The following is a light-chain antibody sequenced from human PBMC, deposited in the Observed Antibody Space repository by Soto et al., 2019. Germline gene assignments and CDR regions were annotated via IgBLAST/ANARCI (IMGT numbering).Light chain of an antibody. J-gene: IGKJ4*01. CDR2: AAS. V-gene: IGKV3-11*01. CDR1: QSVNTY. Sequence: EIMLTQSPATLSLSPGERATLSCKASQSVNTYIAWYQQKPGQAPRLLIYAASNRATAIPPRFSGSGAGTVFTFTNSSLEPEDFAVYSCQQRSNWPLSFCGGTKVEIK. CDR3: QQRSNWPLS.